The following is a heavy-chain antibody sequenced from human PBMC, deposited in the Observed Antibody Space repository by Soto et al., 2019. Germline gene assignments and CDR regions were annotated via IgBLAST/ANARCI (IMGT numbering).Heavy chain of an antibody. Sequence: ASVKVSCKASGYTFTIYDINWVLQATGQGLEWMGWMNPNSGNTGYAQKFQGRVTMTRNTSISTAYMELSSLRSEDTAVYYCARGLRGFCGGECSYGMDVWGQGTTVTVSS. CDR1: GYTFTIYD. D-gene: IGHD2-21*01. V-gene: IGHV1-8*01. CDR2: MNPNSGNT. CDR3: ARGLRGFCGGECSYGMDV. J-gene: IGHJ6*02.